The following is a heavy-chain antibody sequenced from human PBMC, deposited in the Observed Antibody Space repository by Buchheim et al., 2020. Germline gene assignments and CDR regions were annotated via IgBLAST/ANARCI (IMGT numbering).Heavy chain of an antibody. CDR3: ARGGLLVRYQDYMDV. CDR2: IFYTGST. Sequence: QMQESGPGLVKPSETLSLTCTVSGASIVSSSHYWGWIRQPPGKGLEYIASIFYTGSTYHNPSLQSRVTISLDTSKNQFSLKLTSMTAADTAVYYCARGGLLVRYQDYMDVWGKGTT. CDR1: GASIVSSSHY. V-gene: IGHV4-39*01. D-gene: IGHD2-2*01. J-gene: IGHJ6*03.